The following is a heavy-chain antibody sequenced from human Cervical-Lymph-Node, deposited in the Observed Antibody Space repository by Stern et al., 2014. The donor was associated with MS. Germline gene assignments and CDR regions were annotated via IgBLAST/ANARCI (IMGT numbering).Heavy chain of an antibody. J-gene: IGHJ4*02. D-gene: IGHD6-19*01. CDR3: ARYAVAGTNFDS. CDR1: GGSISSYIYY. Sequence: QVQLQESGPGLVKPSQTLSLTCTFSGGSISSYIYYWSWIRQPDGKGQERMGLIKPSGTTNYTPALKGRVPISVDTSKNQFSLKLSSVPAADTAVYYCARYAVAGTNFDSWGQGILVTVST. CDR2: IKPSGTT. V-gene: IGHV4-61*02.